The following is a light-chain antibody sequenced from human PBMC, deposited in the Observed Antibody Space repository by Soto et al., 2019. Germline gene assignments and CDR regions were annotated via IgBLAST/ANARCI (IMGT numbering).Light chain of an antibody. CDR3: SSYAGSNNVL. CDR2: EVT. CDR1: SSDVGGYNS. Sequence: QSALTQPPSASGSPGQLVTISCTGTSSDVGGYNSVSWYQQHPGKAPKVIIYEVTKRPSGVPDRFSGSKSGNTASLTVSGLQAEDDADYYCSSYAGSNNVLFGGWTKVTVL. V-gene: IGLV2-8*01. J-gene: IGLJ3*02.